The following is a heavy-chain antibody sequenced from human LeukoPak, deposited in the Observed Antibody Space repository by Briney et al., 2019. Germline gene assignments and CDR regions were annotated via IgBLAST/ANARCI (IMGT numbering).Heavy chain of an antibody. D-gene: IGHD5-12*01. CDR3: ARDSGYSGYLPDAFDI. V-gene: IGHV3-21*01. CDR2: ISSSSSYI. CDR1: GFTFSSYS. Sequence: GGSLRLSCSASGFTFSSYSMNWVRQAPGKGLEWVSYISSSSSYIYYADSVKGRFTISRDNAKDSLYLQMNSLRAEDTAVYYCARDSGYSGYLPDAFDIWGQGTMVTVSS. J-gene: IGHJ3*02.